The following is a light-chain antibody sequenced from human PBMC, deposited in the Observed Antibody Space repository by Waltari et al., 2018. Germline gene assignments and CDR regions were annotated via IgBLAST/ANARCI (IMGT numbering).Light chain of an antibody. CDR2: DAT. CDR1: QSITTN. CDR3: QQYNRWPPIT. V-gene: IGKV3-15*01. J-gene: IGKJ5*01. Sequence: EVVMTQSPATLSLSPGERATLSCRASQSITTNLAWYQHKPGQAPRLLIYDATTRATSVPARFSGSGSGTEFTLTISSLQSEDFAVYYGQQYNRWPPITFGQGTRLAIK.